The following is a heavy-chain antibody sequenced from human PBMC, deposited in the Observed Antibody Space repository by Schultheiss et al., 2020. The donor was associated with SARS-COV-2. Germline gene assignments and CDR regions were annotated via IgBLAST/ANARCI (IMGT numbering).Heavy chain of an antibody. Sequence: ASVKVSCKASGYTFTSYYMHWVRQAPGQGLEWMGRINPNSGGTNYAQKLQGRVTMTTDTSTSTAYMELSSLRSEDTAVYYCARPQWLDYYYYYGMDVWGQGTTVTVSS. J-gene: IGHJ6*02. CDR1: GYTFTSYY. CDR3: ARPQWLDYYYYYGMDV. D-gene: IGHD6-19*01. V-gene: IGHV1-2*06. CDR2: INPNSGGT.